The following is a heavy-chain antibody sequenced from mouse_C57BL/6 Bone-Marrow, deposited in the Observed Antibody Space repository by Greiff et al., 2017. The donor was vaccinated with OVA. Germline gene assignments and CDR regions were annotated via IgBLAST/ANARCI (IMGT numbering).Heavy chain of an antibody. CDR1: GYTFTSYW. Sequence: VQLQQPGAELVKPGASVKLSCKASGYTFTSYWMHWVKQRLGRGLGWIGGIDPNSGGTKYNEKFKSKATLTVDKPSSTAYMQLSSLTSEDSAVYYCARDWGSFAYWGQGTLVTVSA. J-gene: IGHJ3*01. CDR2: IDPNSGGT. D-gene: IGHD4-1*01. V-gene: IGHV1-72*01. CDR3: ARDWGSFAY.